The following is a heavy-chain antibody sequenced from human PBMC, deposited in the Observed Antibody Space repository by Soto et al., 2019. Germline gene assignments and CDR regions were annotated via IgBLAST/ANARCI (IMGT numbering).Heavy chain of an antibody. CDR3: ARESFPGIAVAGKSYYYYGMDV. Sequence: ASVKVSCKASGYTFTSYGISWVRQAPGQGLEWMGWISAYNGNTNYAQKLQGRVTMTTDTSTSTAYMELRSLRSDDTAVYYCARESFPGIAVAGKSYYYYGMDVWGQGTKVTVSS. D-gene: IGHD6-19*01. J-gene: IGHJ6*02. CDR1: GYTFTSYG. V-gene: IGHV1-18*01. CDR2: ISAYNGNT.